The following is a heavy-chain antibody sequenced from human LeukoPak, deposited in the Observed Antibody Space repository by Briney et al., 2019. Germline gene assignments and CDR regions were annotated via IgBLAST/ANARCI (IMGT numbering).Heavy chain of an antibody. D-gene: IGHD5-18*01. CDR3: ARLEQLWSYYFDY. V-gene: IGHV4-39*01. J-gene: IGHJ4*02. Sequence: SETLSLTCTVSGGSISSSSYYWGWIRQPPGKGLEWIGSIYYSGSTHYNPSLKSRVTISVDTSKNQFSLKLSSVTAADTAVYYCARLEQLWSYYFDYWGQGTLVTVSS. CDR2: IYYSGST. CDR1: GGSISSSSYY.